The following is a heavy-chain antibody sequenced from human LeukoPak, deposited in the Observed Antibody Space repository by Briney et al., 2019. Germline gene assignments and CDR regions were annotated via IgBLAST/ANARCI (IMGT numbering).Heavy chain of an antibody. CDR1: GFTFSSYS. D-gene: IGHD1-14*01. J-gene: IGHJ4*02. CDR2: ISSSSSTI. Sequence: PGGSLRLSCAASGFTFSSYSMNWVRQAPGKGLEWVSYISSSSSTIYYADSVKGRFTISRDNAKNSLYLQMNSLRAEDTAVYYCARGGILLPASARADFDYWGQGTLVTVSS. V-gene: IGHV3-48*01. CDR3: ARGGILLPASARADFDY.